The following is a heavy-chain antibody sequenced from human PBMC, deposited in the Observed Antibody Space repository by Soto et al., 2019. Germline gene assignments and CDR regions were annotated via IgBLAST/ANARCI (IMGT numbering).Heavy chain of an antibody. Sequence: QVQLVQSGAEVKKPGSSVKVSCKASGGTFSSYAISWVRQAPGQGLEWMGGIIPIFGTANYAQKFQGRVTITADESTSTAYMELSSLSSEDTAVYYCVSSMTTVVTPNYWGQGTLVTVSS. CDR3: VSSMTTVVTPNY. D-gene: IGHD4-17*01. CDR2: IIPIFGTA. V-gene: IGHV1-69*01. J-gene: IGHJ4*02. CDR1: GGTFSSYA.